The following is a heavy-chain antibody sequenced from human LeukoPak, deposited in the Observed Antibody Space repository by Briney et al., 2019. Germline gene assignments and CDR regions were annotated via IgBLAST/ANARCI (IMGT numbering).Heavy chain of an antibody. D-gene: IGHD2-2*01. CDR3: ARRKVPAANDY. CDR2: ISYDGSNK. V-gene: IGHV3-30*03. Sequence: GGSLRLSCAASGFTFSSYGMHWVRQAPGKGLQWVAVISYDGSNKYYADSVKGRFTISRDNSKNTLYLQMNSLRADDTAVYYCARRKVPAANDYWGQGTLVTVSS. CDR1: GFTFSSYG. J-gene: IGHJ4*02.